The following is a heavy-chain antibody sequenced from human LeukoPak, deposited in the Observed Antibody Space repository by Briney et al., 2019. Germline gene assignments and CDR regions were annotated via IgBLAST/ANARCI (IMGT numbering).Heavy chain of an antibody. Sequence: ASVKVSCKVSGYTLTELSMHWVRQAPGKGLEWMGGFDLEDGETIYAQKFQGRVTMTEDTSTDTAYMELSSLRSEDTAVYYCARDIVYYYDSSGYYGAPWGQGTLVTVSS. CDR3: ARDIVYYYDSSGYYGAP. CDR2: FDLEDGET. CDR1: GYTLTELS. D-gene: IGHD3-22*01. J-gene: IGHJ5*02. V-gene: IGHV1-24*01.